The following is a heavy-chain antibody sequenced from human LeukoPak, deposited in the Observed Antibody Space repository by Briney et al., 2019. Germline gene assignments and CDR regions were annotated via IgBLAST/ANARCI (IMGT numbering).Heavy chain of an antibody. V-gene: IGHV3-48*04. CDR2: ISSSSSTI. J-gene: IGHJ6*02. CDR3: AIKQGSSGWYNYYYGMDV. D-gene: IGHD6-19*01. CDR1: GFTFSSYS. Sequence: GGSLRLSCAASGFTFSSYSMNWVRQAPGKGLEWVSYISSSSSTIYYADSVKGRFTISRDNAKNSLYLQMNSLRAEDTAVYYCAIKQGSSGWYNYYYGMDVWGQGTTVTVSS.